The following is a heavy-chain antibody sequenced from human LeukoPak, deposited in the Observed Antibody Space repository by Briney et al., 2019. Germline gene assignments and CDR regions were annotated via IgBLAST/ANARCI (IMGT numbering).Heavy chain of an antibody. CDR1: GFTFSSYG. CDR3: AEEGMVRGVIRY. V-gene: IGHV3-23*01. J-gene: IGHJ4*02. CDR2: ISGSGGST. D-gene: IGHD3-10*01. Sequence: PGGSLRLSCAASGFTFSSYGMSWVRQAPGKGLEWVSAISGSGGSTYYADSVKGRFTISRDNSKNTLYLQMNSLRAEDTAVYYCAEEGMVRGVIRYWGQGTLVTVSS.